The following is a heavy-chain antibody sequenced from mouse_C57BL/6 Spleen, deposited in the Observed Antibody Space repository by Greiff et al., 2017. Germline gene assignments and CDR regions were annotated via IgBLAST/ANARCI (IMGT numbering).Heavy chain of an antibody. J-gene: IGHJ2*01. D-gene: IGHD3-2*02. Sequence: VQLQQPGAELVKPGASVKMSCKASGYTFTSYWITWVKQRPGQGLEWIGDIYPGSGSTNYNEKFKSKATLTVDTSSSTAYMQLSSLTAEDSAVYYCARGKGAQAPMDYWGQGTTLTVSS. V-gene: IGHV1-55*01. CDR3: ARGKGAQAPMDY. CDR2: IYPGSGST. CDR1: GYTFTSYW.